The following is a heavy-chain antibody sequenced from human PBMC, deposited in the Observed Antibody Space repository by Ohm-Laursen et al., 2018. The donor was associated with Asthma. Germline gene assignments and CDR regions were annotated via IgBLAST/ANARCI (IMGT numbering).Heavy chain of an antibody. J-gene: IGHJ6*02. CDR1: GFIFSNYG. CDR2: IWYDGSNK. Sequence: SLRLSCTASGFIFSNYGMHWVRQAPGKGLEWVAVIWYDGSNKYYGDSVNGRFTITRDNSKNTLYLQMNSLRAEDTAVYYCAKHIVVVPAATSYGMDVWGQGTTVTVSS. V-gene: IGHV3-33*06. D-gene: IGHD2-2*01. CDR3: AKHIVVVPAATSYGMDV.